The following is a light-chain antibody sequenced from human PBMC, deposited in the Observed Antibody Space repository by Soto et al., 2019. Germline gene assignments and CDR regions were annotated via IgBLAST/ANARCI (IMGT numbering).Light chain of an antibody. CDR3: QSYDSSLSGSV. V-gene: IGLV1-40*01. CDR1: SSNIGAGYD. J-gene: IGLJ2*01. Sequence: SVLTPPPSVSGAPGQRVPISCTGSSSNIGAGYDVHWYQQLPGTAPKLLIYGNSNRPSGVPDRFSGSKSGTSASLAITGLQAEDEADYYCQSYDSSLSGSVFGGGTQLTVL. CDR2: GNS.